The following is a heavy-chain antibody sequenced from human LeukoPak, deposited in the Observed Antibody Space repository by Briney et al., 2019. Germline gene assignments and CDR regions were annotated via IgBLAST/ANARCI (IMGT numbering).Heavy chain of an antibody. CDR1: GGALNSHI. J-gene: IGHJ4*02. V-gene: IGHV1-69*04. CDR3: ARDYIAEADY. CDR2: ITPIIDVS. Sequence: GASVKVSCKASGGALNSHIFTWVRQAPGQGLEWMGKITPIIDVSKYAQKFQGRVTMTRDTSTSTVYMELSSLRSEDTAVYYCARDYIAEADYWGQGTLVTVSS. D-gene: IGHD6-13*01.